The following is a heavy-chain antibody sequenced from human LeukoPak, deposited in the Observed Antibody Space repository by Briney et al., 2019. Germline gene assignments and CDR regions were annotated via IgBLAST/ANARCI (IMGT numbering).Heavy chain of an antibody. CDR3: ARGPVYGYFSFYYFMDV. Sequence: ASVKVSCKASGCTFTSYDINWVRQAPGQGLEWMGWMNPNSGNTGYAQKFQGRVTMTRNTSISTAYMELSSLRSEDTAVYYCARGPVYGYFSFYYFMDVWGKGNTVTVSS. V-gene: IGHV1-8*01. CDR1: GCTFTSYD. J-gene: IGHJ6*03. CDR2: MNPNSGNT. D-gene: IGHD5/OR15-5a*01.